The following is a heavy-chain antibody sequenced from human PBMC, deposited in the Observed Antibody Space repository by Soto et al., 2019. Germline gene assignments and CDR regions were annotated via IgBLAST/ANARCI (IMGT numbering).Heavy chain of an antibody. CDR3: AKLGYCDYGSSFDY. D-gene: IGHD4-17*01. CDR1: GFTFSSYG. J-gene: IGHJ4*02. CDR2: ISYDGSNK. V-gene: IGHV3-30*18. Sequence: QVQLVESGGGVVQPGRSLRLSCAASGFTFSSYGMHWVRQAPGKGLEWVAVISYDGSNKYYADSVKGRFTISRDNSKNTLYLQMNSLRAEDTAVYYCAKLGYCDYGSSFDYWGQGTLVTVSS.